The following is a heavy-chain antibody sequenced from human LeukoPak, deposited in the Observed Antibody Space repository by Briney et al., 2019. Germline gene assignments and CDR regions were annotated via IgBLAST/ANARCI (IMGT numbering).Heavy chain of an antibody. CDR3: ASPATGNKDGFDY. CDR1: GGSSSGHY. CDR2: INHLGST. J-gene: IGHJ4*02. D-gene: IGHD6-13*01. Sequence: SETLSLTCGVSGGSSSGHYWTWIRQPPGKGLEWMGEINHLGSTDYNPSLKSRVTISVDTSKNHFSLKLRSVTAADTAVYYCASPATGNKDGFDYWGRGTLVTVSS. V-gene: IGHV4-34*01.